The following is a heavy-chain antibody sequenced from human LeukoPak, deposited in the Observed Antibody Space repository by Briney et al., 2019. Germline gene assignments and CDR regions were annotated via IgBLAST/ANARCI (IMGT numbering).Heavy chain of an antibody. Sequence: SVKVSCKASGGTFSTYAISWVRQAPGQGLEWMGGIIPIFGTTNFAQKFQGGVTITADESTSTAYMELSSLRSEDTAVYYCARSQSGSYEFDYWGQGTLVTVSS. D-gene: IGHD1-26*01. CDR2: IIPIFGTT. J-gene: IGHJ4*02. CDR3: ARSQSGSYEFDY. CDR1: GGTFSTYA. V-gene: IGHV1-69*01.